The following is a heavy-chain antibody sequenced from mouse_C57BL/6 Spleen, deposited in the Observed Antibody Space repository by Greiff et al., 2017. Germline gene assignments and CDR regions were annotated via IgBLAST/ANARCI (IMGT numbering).Heavy chain of an antibody. CDR3: ARRSIDSALDY. Sequence: QVQLQQPGAELVKPGASVKMSCKASGYTFPSYWITWVKQRPGQGLEGIGDIYPGSGSTNYNEKFKSKATLTVDTSSSTAYIQLSSLTSEDSAVYYCARRSIDSALDYWGQGTTLTVST. J-gene: IGHJ2*01. V-gene: IGHV1-55*01. D-gene: IGHD6-1*01. CDR2: IYPGSGST. CDR1: GYTFPSYW.